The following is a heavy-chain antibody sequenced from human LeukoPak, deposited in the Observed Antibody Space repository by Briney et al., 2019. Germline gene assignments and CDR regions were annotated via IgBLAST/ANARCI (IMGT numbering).Heavy chain of an antibody. V-gene: IGHV4-4*02. CDR3: ARILTTKGGRNYYYYYMDV. Sequence: SETLSLTCAVSGGSISSSNWWSWVRQPPGKGLEWIGEIYHSGSTNYNPSLKSRVTISVDKSKNQFSLKLSSVTAADTAVYYCARILTTKGGRNYYYYYMDVWGKGTTVTVSS. CDR2: IYHSGST. CDR1: GGSISSSNW. D-gene: IGHD2-15*01. J-gene: IGHJ6*03.